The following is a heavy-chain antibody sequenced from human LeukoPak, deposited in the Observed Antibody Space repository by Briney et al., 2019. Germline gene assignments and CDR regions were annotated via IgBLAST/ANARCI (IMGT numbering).Heavy chain of an antibody. CDR2: IYYSGST. CDR1: GGSISSYY. CDR3: ARGYRYYYYMDV. V-gene: IGHV4-59*12. J-gene: IGHJ6*03. Sequence: KPSETLSLTCTVSGGSISSYYWSWIRQPPGKGLEWIGYIYYSGSTNYNPSLKSRVTISVDTSKNQFSLKLSSVTAADTAVYYCARGYRYYYYMDVWGKGTTVTVSS. D-gene: IGHD2-2*01.